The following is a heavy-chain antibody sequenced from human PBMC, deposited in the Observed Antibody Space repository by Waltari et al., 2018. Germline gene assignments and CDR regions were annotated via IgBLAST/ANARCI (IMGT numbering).Heavy chain of an antibody. CDR3: ARGDRNYYDSSGPDHDAFDI. D-gene: IGHD3-22*01. CDR1: GYTFTSYY. J-gene: IGHJ3*02. CDR2: INPSGGSK. V-gene: IGHV1-46*01. Sequence: QVQLVQSGAEVKKPGASVKVSCKASGYTFTSYYMHWVRQAPGQGLEWMGIINPSGGSKSYAQKFQGRVPMTRDTSTSTVYMELSSLRSEDTAVYYCARGDRNYYDSSGPDHDAFDIWGQGTMVTVSS.